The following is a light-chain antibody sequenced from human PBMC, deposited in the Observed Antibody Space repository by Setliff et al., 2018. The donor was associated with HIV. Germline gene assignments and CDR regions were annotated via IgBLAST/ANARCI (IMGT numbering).Light chain of an antibody. CDR2: ENN. V-gene: IGLV1-51*02. Sequence: QSVLTQPPSVSVAPGQKVTISCSGSSSNIGNNYVSWYQHLPGTAPKLLIYENNERPSGIPDRFSGSKSGTSATLGITGLQTGDEADYYCGAWDDGLSLLLFGGGTKVTVL. CDR1: SSNIGNNY. J-gene: IGLJ2*01. CDR3: GAWDDGLSLLL.